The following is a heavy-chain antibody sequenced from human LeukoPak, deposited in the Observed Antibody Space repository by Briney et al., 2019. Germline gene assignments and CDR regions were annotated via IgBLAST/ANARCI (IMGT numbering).Heavy chain of an antibody. D-gene: IGHD3-22*01. CDR3: AKGRYYDSSGLYYFDY. V-gene: IGHV3-23*01. Sequence: GGSLRLSCAASGFTFSTFAMIWVRQPPGKGLEWVSSIFPSGGEIHYADSVKGRFTISRDNSKNTLYLQMNSLRAEDTAVYYCAKGRYYDSSGLYYFDYWGQGTLVTVSS. CDR2: IFPSGGEI. CDR1: GFTFSTFA. J-gene: IGHJ4*02.